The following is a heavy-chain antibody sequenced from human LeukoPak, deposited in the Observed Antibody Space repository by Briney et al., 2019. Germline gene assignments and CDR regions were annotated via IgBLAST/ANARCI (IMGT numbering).Heavy chain of an antibody. CDR1: GFTFSSYA. CDR2: ISGSGGST. CDR3: ATLSDRNFYYSYGLDV. Sequence: PGGSLRLSCAASGFTFSSYAMSWVRQAPGKGLEWVSAISGSGGSTYYADSVKGRFTISGDNAKNSLNLQMNSLRAEDTAVYYCATLSDRNFYYSYGLDVWGQGTTVTVS. V-gene: IGHV3-23*01. D-gene: IGHD1-14*01. J-gene: IGHJ6*02.